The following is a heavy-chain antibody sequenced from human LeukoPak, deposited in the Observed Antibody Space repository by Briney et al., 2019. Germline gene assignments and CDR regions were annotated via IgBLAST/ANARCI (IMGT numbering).Heavy chain of an antibody. J-gene: IGHJ4*02. CDR1: GYTFTGYY. CDR2: INPNSGGT. V-gene: IGHV1-2*02. Sequence: ASVKVSCKASGYTFTGYYMHWVRQAPGQGLEWMGWINPNSGGTYYAQKFQGRVTMTRDTSISTAYMELSRLRSDDTAVYYCARDFRSRYSSSWYYFDYWGQGTLVTVSS. CDR3: ARDFRSRYSSSWYYFDY. D-gene: IGHD6-13*01.